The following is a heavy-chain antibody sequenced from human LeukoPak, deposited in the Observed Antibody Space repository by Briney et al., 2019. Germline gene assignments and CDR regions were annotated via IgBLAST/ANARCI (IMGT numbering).Heavy chain of an antibody. CDR1: GFTFSSYA. CDR3: SKNPYGDYGWFAS. J-gene: IGHJ5*01. Sequence: PGGTLRLSCAASGFTFSSYAMSWVRQAAGKGLELVSRISVSVSSTYYTDSVKGRFTISRDNSKNTLYLQMNNLTAEGTALYYLSKNPYGDYGWFASWGQGALVTVSS. V-gene: IGHV3-23*01. CDR2: ISVSVSST. D-gene: IGHD4-17*01.